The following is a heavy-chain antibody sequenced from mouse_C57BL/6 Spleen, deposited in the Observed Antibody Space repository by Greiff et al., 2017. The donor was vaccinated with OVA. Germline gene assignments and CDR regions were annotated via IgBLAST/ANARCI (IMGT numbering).Heavy chain of an antibody. CDR1: GYTFTSYW. J-gene: IGHJ3*01. Sequence: QVQLQHPGTELVKPGASVKLSCKASGYTFTSYWMHWVKQRPGQGLEWIGNINPSNGGTNYNEKFKSKATLTVDKSSSTAYMQLSSLTSEDSAVYYCARGGGSSPAWFAYWGQGTLVTVSA. D-gene: IGHD1-1*01. CDR3: ARGGGSSPAWFAY. V-gene: IGHV1-53*01. CDR2: INPSNGGT.